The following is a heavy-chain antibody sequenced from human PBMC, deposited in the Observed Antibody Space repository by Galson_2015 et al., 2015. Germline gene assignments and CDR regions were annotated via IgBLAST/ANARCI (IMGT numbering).Heavy chain of an antibody. D-gene: IGHD1-1*01. J-gene: IGHJ6*02. Sequence: QSGAEVKKPGESLKISCKGSGYSFTSYWIGWVRQMPGKGLEWMGIIYPGDSDTRYSPSFQGQVTISADKSISTAYLQWSSLKASDTAMYYCARHLVASARTTPLYYYGMDVWGQGTTVTVSS. CDR2: IYPGDSDT. CDR1: GYSFTSYW. CDR3: ARHLVASARTTPLYYYGMDV. V-gene: IGHV5-51*01.